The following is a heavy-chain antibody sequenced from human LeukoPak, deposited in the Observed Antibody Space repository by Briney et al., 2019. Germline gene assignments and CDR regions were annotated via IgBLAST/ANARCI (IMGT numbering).Heavy chain of an antibody. CDR2: IYYSGST. Sequence: PSQTLSLTCTVSGGSISSGDYYWSWTRQPPGKGLEWIGYIYYSGSTYYNPSLKSRVTISVDTSKNQFSLKLSSVTAADTAVYYCARGIIRGYQYYGMDVWGQGTTVTVSS. D-gene: IGHD3-16*01. CDR3: ARGIIRGYQYYGMDV. J-gene: IGHJ6*02. CDR1: GGSISSGDYY. V-gene: IGHV4-30-4*01.